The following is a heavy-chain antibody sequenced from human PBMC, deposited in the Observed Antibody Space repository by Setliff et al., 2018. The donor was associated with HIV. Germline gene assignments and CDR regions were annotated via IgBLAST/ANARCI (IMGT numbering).Heavy chain of an antibody. J-gene: IGHJ4*02. CDR1: GGTFSSYA. Sequence: ASVKVSCKASGGTFSSYAISWVRQAPGQGLEWMGGFIPLPRIANYSQKFQDRVTVTRDTSASTAYMELTSLRSEDTAVFYCARGEQWLLDYWGQGTLVTVSS. CDR3: ARGEQWLLDY. V-gene: IGHV1-69*10. D-gene: IGHD6-19*01. CDR2: FIPLPRIA.